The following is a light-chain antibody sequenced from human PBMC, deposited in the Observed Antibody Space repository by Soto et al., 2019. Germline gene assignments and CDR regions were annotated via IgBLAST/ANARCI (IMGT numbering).Light chain of an antibody. J-gene: IGKJ1*01. V-gene: IGKV1-8*01. CDR1: QGISSY. CDR3: QQYYSYPHT. CDR2: AAS. Sequence: AIRMTQSPSSFSASTGDRVTITCRASQGISSYLAWYQQKPGKAPKVLIYAASTLQSGVPSRFSGSGSGTDLTLTISCLQSEDFATYYCQQYYSYPHTFGQGTKVEIK.